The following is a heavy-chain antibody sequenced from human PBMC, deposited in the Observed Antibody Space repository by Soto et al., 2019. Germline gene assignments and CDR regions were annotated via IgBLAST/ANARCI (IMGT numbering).Heavy chain of an antibody. J-gene: IGHJ5*02. D-gene: IGHD3-9*01. V-gene: IGHV3-48*03. CDR1: GFTFSSYE. CDR3: AALRYFDWLDLDP. CDR2: ISSSGSTI. Sequence: GSLRLSCAASGFTFSSYEMNWVRQAPGKGLGCVSYISSSGSTIYYADSVKGRFTISRDDAKNSLYLQMNSLRAEDTAVYYCAALRYFDWLDLDPWGQGTLVTVSS.